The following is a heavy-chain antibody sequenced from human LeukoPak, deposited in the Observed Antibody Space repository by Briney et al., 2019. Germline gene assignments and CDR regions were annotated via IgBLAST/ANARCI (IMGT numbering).Heavy chain of an antibody. V-gene: IGHV3-7*03. Sequence: GGSLRLSCAASGFTFSSYWMAWVRQAPGKGLEWVANIKTDGYDKYYVDSLKGRFTISRDNAENSLYLQMDSLRAEDTAMYYCARPEGQDYSGSYGFTFDIWGQGTMVTVSS. CDR1: GFTFSSYW. CDR3: ARPEGQDYSGSYGFTFDI. D-gene: IGHD1-26*01. J-gene: IGHJ3*02. CDR2: IKTDGYDK.